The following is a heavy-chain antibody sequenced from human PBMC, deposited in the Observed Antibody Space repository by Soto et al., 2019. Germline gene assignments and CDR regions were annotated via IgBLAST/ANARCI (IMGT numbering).Heavy chain of an antibody. CDR1: GFTFSSYW. J-gene: IGHJ4*02. Sequence: EVQLVESGGGLVQPGGSLRLSCAASGFTFSSYWMHWVRQAPGKGLVWVSRIKSDGSGTYHADSVMGRLTISRDNAKNTLYLQMNSLRAEDTAVYYCVRGDGDYNDGNGYLGRHWGQGTLVTVSS. V-gene: IGHV3-74*01. CDR2: IKSDGSGT. D-gene: IGHD5-18*01. CDR3: VRGDGDYNDGNGYLGRH.